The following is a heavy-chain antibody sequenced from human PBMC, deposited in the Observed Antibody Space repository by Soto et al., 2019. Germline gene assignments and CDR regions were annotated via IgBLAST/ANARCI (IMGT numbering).Heavy chain of an antibody. CDR3: ARPQTGYCSSTSCSNWFDP. V-gene: IGHV1-69*06. CDR1: GGTFSSYA. J-gene: IGHJ5*02. Sequence: SVKVSCKASGGTFSSYAISWVRQAPGQGLEWMGGVIPIFGTANYAQKFQGRVTITADKSTSTAYMELSSLRSEDTAVYYCARPQTGYCSSTSCSNWFDPWGQGTLVTVSS. CDR2: VIPIFGTA. D-gene: IGHD2-2*01.